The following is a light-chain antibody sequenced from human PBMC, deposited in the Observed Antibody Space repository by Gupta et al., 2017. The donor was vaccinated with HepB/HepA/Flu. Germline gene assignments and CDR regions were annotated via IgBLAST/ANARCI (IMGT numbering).Light chain of an antibody. CDR1: SSNIGSNT. J-gene: IGLJ3*02. V-gene: IGLV1-44*01. CDR2: SNN. CDR3: AAWDDSLNGWV. Sequence: QSVLPQPPSASGTPGQRVTISCSGSSSNIGSNTVNWYQQLPGTAPNLLIYSNNQRPPGVPDRFSGSKSGTSASLAISGLQSEDEADYYCAAWDDSLNGWVFGGGTKLTVL.